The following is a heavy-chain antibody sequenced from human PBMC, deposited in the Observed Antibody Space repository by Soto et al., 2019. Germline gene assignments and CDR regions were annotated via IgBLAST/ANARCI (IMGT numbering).Heavy chain of an antibody. CDR1: GFTFSSYS. CDR2: ISSSSSYI. Sequence: PGGSLRLSCAASGFTFSSYSMNWVRQAPGKGLEWVSSISSSSSYIYYADSVKGRFTISRDNAKNSLYLQMNSLRAEDTAVYYCARLVVVPAAINYYYGMDVWGQGTTVTVSS. D-gene: IGHD2-2*02. J-gene: IGHJ6*02. V-gene: IGHV3-21*01. CDR3: ARLVVVPAAINYYYGMDV.